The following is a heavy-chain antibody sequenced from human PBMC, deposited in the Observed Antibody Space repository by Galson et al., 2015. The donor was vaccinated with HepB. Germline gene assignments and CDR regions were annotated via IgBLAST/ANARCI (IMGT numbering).Heavy chain of an antibody. V-gene: IGHV7-4-1*02. CDR2: INTNTGNP. J-gene: IGHJ6*02. Sequence: SVKVSCKASGCTFTNYAMNWVRQAPGRGLEWLGWINTNTGNPTYAQGFIGRFVFSLDASVNTAYLQMSSLKAEDSAFYYCARVTSIYYYNSSYSYYYYGMDVWGQGTTVTVSS. D-gene: IGHD3-22*01. CDR1: GCTFTNYA. CDR3: ARVTSIYYYNSSYSYYYYGMDV.